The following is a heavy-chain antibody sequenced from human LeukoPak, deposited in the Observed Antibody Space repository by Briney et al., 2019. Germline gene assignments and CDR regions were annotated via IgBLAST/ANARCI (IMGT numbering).Heavy chain of an antibody. Sequence: ASVKVSCKASGYTFTGYYMHWVRQAPGQGLEWMGWINPNSGGTNYAQKFQGRVTMTRDTSISTAYMELSRLRPDDTAVYYCARATTREYYFDYWGQGTLVTVSS. D-gene: IGHD1-1*01. CDR3: ARATTREYYFDY. V-gene: IGHV1-2*02. CDR2: INPNSGGT. CDR1: GYTFTGYY. J-gene: IGHJ4*02.